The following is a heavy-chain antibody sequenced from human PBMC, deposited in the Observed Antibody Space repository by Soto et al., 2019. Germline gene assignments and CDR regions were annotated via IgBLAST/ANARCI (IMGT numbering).Heavy chain of an antibody. CDR3: STGAGSFYNRFDY. D-gene: IGHD3-10*01. Sequence: EVQLVESGGGLVEPGGSLRLSCAASGFTFNNAWMNWVRQAPGKGLEWVGRIKSTTDGGTTDYAAPMQGRFSISRDDSKNTLYLQMNSLKAEDTAVYYCSTGAGSFYNRFDYWGQGTLVTVSS. J-gene: IGHJ4*02. CDR2: IKSTTDGGTT. CDR1: GFTFNNAW. V-gene: IGHV3-15*07.